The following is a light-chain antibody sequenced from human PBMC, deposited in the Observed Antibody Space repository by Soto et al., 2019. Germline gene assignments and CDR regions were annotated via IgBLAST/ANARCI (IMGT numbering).Light chain of an antibody. CDR2: GAS. V-gene: IGKV3-15*01. CDR3: QQYEEWPQLSA. Sequence: EIVMTQSPATLSVSPGERVTLSCRASQSVGPNFAWYQQKPGQSPRLLIYGASTRAAGVPGRFSGSGSGTDFTLTIISMQSEDCAVYYCQQYEEWPQLSAFVPGTKVD. J-gene: IGKJ3*01. CDR1: QSVGPN.